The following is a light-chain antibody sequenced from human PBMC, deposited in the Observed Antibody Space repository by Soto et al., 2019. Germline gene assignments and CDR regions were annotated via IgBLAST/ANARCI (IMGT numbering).Light chain of an antibody. J-gene: IGKJ1*01. CDR1: QSVSSY. V-gene: IGKV3-20*01. CDR2: DAS. Sequence: EIVLTQSPGTLSLSPWERATLSCRASQSVSSYLAWYQQKPGQAPRLLIYDASNRATGIPGRFSGSGSGTDFTLTISRLEPEDFAVYYCQQYGSSPRTFGQGTKVDIK. CDR3: QQYGSSPRT.